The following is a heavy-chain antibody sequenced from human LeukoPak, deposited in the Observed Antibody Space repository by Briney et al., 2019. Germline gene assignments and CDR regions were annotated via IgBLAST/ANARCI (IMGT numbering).Heavy chain of an antibody. CDR1: GYTFTTNG. Sequence: ASLKVSCKASGYTFTTNGISWVRQAPGQGLEWMGWISANNGDTNYAQKFQGRVTMTTDTSTNTAYVELRSLRSDDTAVYYCARTYSSYFSSSEFDYWGQGTLVTVSS. J-gene: IGHJ4*02. CDR2: ISANNGDT. V-gene: IGHV1-18*01. CDR3: ARTYSSYFSSSEFDY. D-gene: IGHD6-13*01.